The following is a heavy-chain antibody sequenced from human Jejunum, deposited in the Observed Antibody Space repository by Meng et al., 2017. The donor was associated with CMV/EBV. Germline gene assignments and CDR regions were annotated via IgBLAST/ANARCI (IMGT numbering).Heavy chain of an antibody. CDR1: GLRVNHLF. CDR2: INPTTGDT. Sequence: QVQLVTYVAGEKNPGAAVNVSCLAPGLRVNHLFMHGWPQATGKRPEGMGWINPTTGDTTFAGSFQGRVLMTTDTSITTAYMELRWLTSDDTALYFCVRDVGTSGWTFDICGQGTLVTVSS. CDR3: VRDVGTSGWTFDI. V-gene: IGHV1-2*02. J-gene: IGHJ4*02. D-gene: IGHD6-19*01.